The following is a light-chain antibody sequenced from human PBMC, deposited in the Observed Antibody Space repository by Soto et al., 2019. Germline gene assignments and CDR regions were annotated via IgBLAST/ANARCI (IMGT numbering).Light chain of an antibody. V-gene: IGKV1-8*01. CDR3: QQYYSYPWT. CDR1: QGISSY. Sequence: AIRMTQSPSSFSASTGDRVTITCRASQGISSYLAWYQQKPGKAPKLLTYAASTLQSGVPSRFSGSGSGTDFTLTISCLQSEDFATYYCQQYYSYPWTFGQGTKVDIK. J-gene: IGKJ1*01. CDR2: AAS.